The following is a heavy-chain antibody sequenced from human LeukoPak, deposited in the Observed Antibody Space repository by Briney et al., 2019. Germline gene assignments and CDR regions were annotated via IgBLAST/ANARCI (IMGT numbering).Heavy chain of an antibody. D-gene: IGHD5-24*01. J-gene: IGHJ3*02. CDR1: GYTFSNYN. V-gene: IGHV1-46*01. CDR3: ARVRDGYNDAYDI. CDR2: VNPSGDST. Sequence: ASVKVSCKASGYTFSNYNIHWLRQAPGQGLEWMGIVNPSGDSTNYAQNFQGRVTMTGDASTSTVYMELSSLRSEDTAVYYCARVRDGYNDAYDIWGQGTMVTVTS.